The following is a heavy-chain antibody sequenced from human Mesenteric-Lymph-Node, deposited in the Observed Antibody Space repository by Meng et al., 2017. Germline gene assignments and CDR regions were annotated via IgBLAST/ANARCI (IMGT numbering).Heavy chain of an antibody. J-gene: IGHJ6*02. V-gene: IGHV3-13*01. Sequence: GESLKISCAASGFTFSSYDMHWVRQATGKGLEWVSAIGTAGDTYYPGSVKGRFTISRENAKNSLYLQMNSLRAGDTAVYYCAKDIGYYYGSGSYYNPVWYYYGMDVWGQGTTVTVSS. CDR2: IGTAGDT. D-gene: IGHD3-10*01. CDR1: GFTFSSYD. CDR3: AKDIGYYYGSGSYYNPVWYYYGMDV.